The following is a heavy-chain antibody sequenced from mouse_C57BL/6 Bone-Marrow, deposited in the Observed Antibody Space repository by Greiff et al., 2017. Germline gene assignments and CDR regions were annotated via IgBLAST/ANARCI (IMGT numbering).Heavy chain of an antibody. CDR3: ARVLLLRSY. Sequence: QVQLQQSGAELARPGASVKLSCKASGYTFTSYGISWVKQRTGQGLEWIGEIYPRSGNTYYNEKLKGKATLTADKSSRTSYMELRSLTSEDSAVYFCARVLLLRSYWGQGTTLTVSS. CDR2: IYPRSGNT. V-gene: IGHV1-81*01. J-gene: IGHJ2*01. D-gene: IGHD1-1*01. CDR1: GYTFTSYG.